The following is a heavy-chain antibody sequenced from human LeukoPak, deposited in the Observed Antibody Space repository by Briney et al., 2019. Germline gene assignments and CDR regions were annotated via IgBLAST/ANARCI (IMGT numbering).Heavy chain of an antibody. CDR3: AKASYYSNSYFDY. J-gene: IGHJ4*02. Sequence: GGSLRLSCAASGLTVRSNYVTWVRKAPGKGLEWVSLIYSDGRTHYAESLKGRFTISRDNSKNTLHLQMNSLRAEDTAVYYCAKASYYSNSYFDYWGQGTLVTVSS. V-gene: IGHV3-66*01. CDR1: GLTVRSNY. D-gene: IGHD1-26*01. CDR2: IYSDGRT.